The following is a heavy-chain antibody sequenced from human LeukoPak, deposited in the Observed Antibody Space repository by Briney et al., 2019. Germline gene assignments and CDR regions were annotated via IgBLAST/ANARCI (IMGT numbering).Heavy chain of an antibody. Sequence: PGGSLRLSCAASGLMFSTSGMHWVRQAPGKGLELVAFIQYDGSEIYYADSLKGRFTISRDNSKNTLYLQMNSLRAEDTAVFYCARESGAAKIGQMLNYWGQGTLVTVSS. CDR1: GLMFSTSG. D-gene: IGHD3-10*02. CDR2: IQYDGSEI. J-gene: IGHJ4*02. CDR3: ARESGAAKIGQMLNY. V-gene: IGHV3-30*02.